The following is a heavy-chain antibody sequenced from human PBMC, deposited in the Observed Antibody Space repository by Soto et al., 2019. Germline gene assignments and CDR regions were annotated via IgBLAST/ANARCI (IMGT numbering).Heavy chain of an antibody. CDR2: ITGGGGRT. CDR1: GFTFSTYA. V-gene: IGHV3-23*01. CDR3: AKDRYGDYGGVDY. Sequence: EVQLLESGGGLVQPGGSLRLSCAASGFTFSTYAMIWVRQAPGKGLEWVSVITGGGGRTYYADSVKGRFTISRDNSKNTLYLPINSLSTEDTAACYCAKDRYGDYGGVDYWGHGTLVTVSS. J-gene: IGHJ4*01. D-gene: IGHD4-17*01.